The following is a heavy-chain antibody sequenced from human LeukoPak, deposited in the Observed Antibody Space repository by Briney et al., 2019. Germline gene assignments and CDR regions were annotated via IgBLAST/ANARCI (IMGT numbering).Heavy chain of an antibody. J-gene: IGHJ4*02. CDR1: GLTFSSYG. D-gene: IGHD6-6*01. Sequence: GGSLRLSCAASGLTFSSYGMHWVRQAPGKGLEWVAVIWYDGSNKYYADSVKGRFTISRDNSKNTLYLQMNSLRAEDTAVYYCARGSGGIAARRWRLFDYWGQGTLVTVSS. CDR3: ARGSGGIAARRWRLFDY. V-gene: IGHV3-33*01. CDR2: IWYDGSNK.